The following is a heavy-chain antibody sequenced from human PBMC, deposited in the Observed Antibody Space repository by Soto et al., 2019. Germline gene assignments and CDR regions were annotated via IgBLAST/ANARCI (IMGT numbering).Heavy chain of an antibody. J-gene: IGHJ4*02. V-gene: IGHV4-59*08. CDR3: ARHIISGWSVVTHYYFDY. CDR1: GGSISSYY. Sequence: TSETLSLTCTVSGGSISSYYWSWIRQPPGKGLEWIGYIYYSGSTNYNPSLKSRVTISVDTSKNQFSLKLSSVTAADTAVYYCARHIISGWSVVTHYYFDYWGQGTLVTVSS. D-gene: IGHD6-19*01. CDR2: IYYSGST.